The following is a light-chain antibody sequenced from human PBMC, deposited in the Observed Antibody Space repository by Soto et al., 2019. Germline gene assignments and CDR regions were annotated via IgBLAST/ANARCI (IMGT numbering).Light chain of an antibody. J-gene: IGKJ3*01. CDR3: QKYNDALRT. Sequence: DIQMTQTPSSLSASVGDRVTITCRASQGISNYLAWYQQKPGKVPKLLIYAASTLQSGVPSRFSGSGSGTDFTLTISSLQPEDVATYYCQKYNDALRTFGPGSKVNIK. CDR2: AAS. CDR1: QGISNY. V-gene: IGKV1-27*01.